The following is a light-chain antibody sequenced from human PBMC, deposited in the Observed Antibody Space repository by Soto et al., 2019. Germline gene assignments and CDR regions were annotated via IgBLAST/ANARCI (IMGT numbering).Light chain of an antibody. J-gene: IGLJ2*01. CDR2: SNK. CDR1: SSNIGSNT. CDR3: ATWDDSLNGYVV. V-gene: IGLV1-44*01. Sequence: SVLTQPPSASGTPEQRVTISCSGSSSNIGSNTVNWYQQLPGTAPKLLIYSNKQRPSGVPDRFSGSKSGTSASLAISGLQSEDEADYYCATWDDSLNGYVVFGGGTQLTVL.